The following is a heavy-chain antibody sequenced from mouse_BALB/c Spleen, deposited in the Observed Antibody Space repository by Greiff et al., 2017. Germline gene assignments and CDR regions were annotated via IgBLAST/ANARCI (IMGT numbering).Heavy chain of an antibody. CDR3: AIHYYGSRGYFDY. V-gene: IGHV3-2*02. D-gene: IGHD1-1*01. Sequence: EVKLVESGPGLVKPSQSLSLTCTVTGYSITSDYAWNWIRQFPGNKLEWMGYISYSGSTSYNPSLKSRISITRDTSKNQFFLQLNSVTTEDTATYYCAIHYYGSRGYFDYWGQGTTLTVSS. J-gene: IGHJ2*01. CDR1: GYSITSDYA. CDR2: ISYSGST.